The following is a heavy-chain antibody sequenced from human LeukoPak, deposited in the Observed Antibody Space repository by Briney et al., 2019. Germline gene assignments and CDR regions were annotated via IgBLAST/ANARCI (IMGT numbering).Heavy chain of an antibody. J-gene: IGHJ4*02. D-gene: IGHD1-26*01. CDR3: ARVGATIGGLDY. CDR2: ISSNGGST. CDR1: GFTFSGYA. V-gene: IGHV3-64*01. Sequence: PGGSLRLSCAASGFTFSGYAMHWVRQAPGKGLEYVSAISSNGGSTYYANSVKGRFTISRDNSKNTLYLQMGSLRAEDMAVYYCARVGATIGGLDYWGQGTLVTVSS.